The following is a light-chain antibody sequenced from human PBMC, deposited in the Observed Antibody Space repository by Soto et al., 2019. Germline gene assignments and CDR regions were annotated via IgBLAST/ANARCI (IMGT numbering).Light chain of an antibody. J-gene: IGLJ1*01. CDR3: QSYDSSLSGYD. CDR1: SSNVGAGYD. CDR2: GNS. Sequence: QSVLAQPPSVSGAPGQRVTISCTGSSSNVGAGYDVHWYQQLPGTAPKLLIYGNSNRPSGVPDRFSGSKSGTSASLAITGLQAEDEADYYCQSYDSSLSGYDFGTGTKVTAL. V-gene: IGLV1-40*01.